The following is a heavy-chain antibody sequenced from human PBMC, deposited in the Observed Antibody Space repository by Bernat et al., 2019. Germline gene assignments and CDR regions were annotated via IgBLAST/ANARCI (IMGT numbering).Heavy chain of an antibody. CDR3: ARVTDPGLSEQWSPAEYFQH. D-gene: IGHD6-19*01. CDR1: GYTFTSYG. CDR2: ISAYNGNT. Sequence: QVQLVQSGAEVKKPGASVKVSCKASGYTFTSYGISWVRQAPGQGLEWMGWISAYNGNTNYAQKLQGRVTMTTDTSTSTAYMELRSLRSDDTAVYYCARVTDPGLSEQWSPAEYFQHWGQGTLVTVSS. J-gene: IGHJ1*01. V-gene: IGHV1-18*01.